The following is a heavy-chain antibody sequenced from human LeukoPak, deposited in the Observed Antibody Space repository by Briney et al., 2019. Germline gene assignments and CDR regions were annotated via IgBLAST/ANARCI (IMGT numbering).Heavy chain of an antibody. CDR3: AKDIGSYYDY. V-gene: IGHV3-30*02. D-gene: IGHD3-10*01. Sequence: PGGSLRLSCVASGVTFSSNGMHWCRQAPGKGLEWVTFTQYDGSKKYYADSVKGRFTISRDNSKNTLYLEMNSLRAEDTAVYYCAKDIGSYYDYWGQGILVTVSS. CDR2: TQYDGSKK. CDR1: GVTFSSNG. J-gene: IGHJ4*02.